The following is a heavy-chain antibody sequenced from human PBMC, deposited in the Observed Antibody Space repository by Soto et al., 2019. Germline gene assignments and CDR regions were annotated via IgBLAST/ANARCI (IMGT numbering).Heavy chain of an antibody. Sequence: QVQLVESGGGVVQPGRSLRLSCAASGFTFSSYGMHWVRQAPGKGLEWVAVIWYDGSNKYYADSVKGRFTISRDNSKNTLYLQMNSLRAEDTAVYYCAREYLMVVAANDAFDIWGQGTMVTVSS. CDR1: GFTFSSYG. J-gene: IGHJ3*02. CDR2: IWYDGSNK. CDR3: AREYLMVVAANDAFDI. V-gene: IGHV3-33*01. D-gene: IGHD2-15*01.